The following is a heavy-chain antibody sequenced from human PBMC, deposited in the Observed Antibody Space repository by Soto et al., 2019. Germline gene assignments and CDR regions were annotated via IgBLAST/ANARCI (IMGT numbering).Heavy chain of an antibody. Sequence: QVQLQQWGAGPLRPLETLSLTCGVSGGSFSGYYCAWIRQSPGKGLERIGELNDRGSINYNPSVKCRVRMSVETSKNHCSLELRSVTSADTAVYYWAREIHDICTGPCWVCDFDLWGRGTLVTVSS. CDR1: GGSFSGYY. D-gene: IGHD2-8*02. CDR2: LNDRGSI. V-gene: IGHV4-34*01. CDR3: AREIHDICTGPCWVCDFDL. J-gene: IGHJ2*01.